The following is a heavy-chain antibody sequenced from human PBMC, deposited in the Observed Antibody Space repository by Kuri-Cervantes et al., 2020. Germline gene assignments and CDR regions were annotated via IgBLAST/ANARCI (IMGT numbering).Heavy chain of an antibody. CDR2: INPNSGGT. CDR3: ARRTWGNYYFDY. CDR1: GYTFTGYY. Sequence: ASVKVSCKASGYTFTGYYMLWVRQAPGQGLEWMGWINPNSGGTNYAQKFQGRVTMTRDTSISTAYMELSRLRSDDTAVYYCARRTWGNYYFDYWGQGTLVTVSS. J-gene: IGHJ4*02. V-gene: IGHV1-2*02. D-gene: IGHD3-16*01.